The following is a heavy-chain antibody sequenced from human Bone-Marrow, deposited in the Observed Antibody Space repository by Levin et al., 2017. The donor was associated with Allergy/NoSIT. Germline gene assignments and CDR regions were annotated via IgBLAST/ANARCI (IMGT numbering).Heavy chain of an antibody. J-gene: IGHJ4*02. CDR2: ISSDGSNK. Sequence: HPGGSLRLSCAASGFTFSSYAMHWVRQAPGKGLEWVAVISSDGSNKFYADSVKGRFTISRDNSKNTLYLQMNSLRAEDTAVYYCASTDFWSGSPHLDDCWGQGTLVTVSS. V-gene: IGHV3-30*04. CDR1: GFTFSSYA. CDR3: ASTDFWSGSPHLDDC. D-gene: IGHD3-3*01.